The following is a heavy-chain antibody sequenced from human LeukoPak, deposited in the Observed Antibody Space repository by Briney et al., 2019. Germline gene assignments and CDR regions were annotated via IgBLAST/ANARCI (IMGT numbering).Heavy chain of an antibody. Sequence: GGTLRLSCAASGFTFSSNGMSWVRQAPGKGLEWVSGISGTGDSTYYADSVKGRFTISRDNAKNSLYLQMNSLRAEDTAVYYCAELGITMIGGVWGKGTTVTISS. V-gene: IGHV3-23*01. CDR1: GFTFSSNG. CDR3: AELGITMIGGV. D-gene: IGHD3-10*02. CDR2: ISGTGDST. J-gene: IGHJ6*04.